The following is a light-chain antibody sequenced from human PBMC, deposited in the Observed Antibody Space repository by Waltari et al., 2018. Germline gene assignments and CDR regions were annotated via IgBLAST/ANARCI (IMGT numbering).Light chain of an antibody. CDR3: QQRTNWLT. J-gene: IGKJ4*01. CDR1: HSVIRF. V-gene: IGKV3-11*02. Sequence: EVVLTQSPATLSLSPGESATLSCRASHSVIRFLAWYHTKPGQAPRLLIYAASTRAVGVPARFSGSGSGRDFTLTINTLEPDDFAVYYCQQRTNWLTFGGGTKVEIK. CDR2: AAS.